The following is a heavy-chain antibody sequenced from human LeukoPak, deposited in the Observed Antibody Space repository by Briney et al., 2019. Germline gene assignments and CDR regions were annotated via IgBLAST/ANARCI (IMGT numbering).Heavy chain of an antibody. CDR3: ARSPSGEPTN. V-gene: IGHV3-53*01. J-gene: IGHJ4*02. CDR2: LYGGGST. CDR1: GFTVSSNY. D-gene: IGHD3-16*01. Sequence: QTGGSLRLSCAASGFTVSSNYMSWVRQAPGKGLEWVSVLYGGGSTYYADSVKGRFTISRDNSKNTLYLQMNSLRAEDTAVYYCARSPSGEPTNWGQGTLVTVSS.